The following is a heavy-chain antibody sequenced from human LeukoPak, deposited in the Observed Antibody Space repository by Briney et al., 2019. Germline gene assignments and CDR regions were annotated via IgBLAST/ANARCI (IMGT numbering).Heavy chain of an antibody. CDR3: ARGPRYDGSGYYSHNFDY. V-gene: IGHV4-34*01. D-gene: IGHD3-22*01. J-gene: IGHJ4*02. CDR1: GGSFSGYY. CDR2: INHSGST. Sequence: PSETLSLTCAVYGGSFSGYYWSWIRQPPGKGLEWIGEINHSGSTNYNPSLKSRVTISVDTSKNQFSLKLSSVTAADTAVYYCARGPRYDGSGYYSHNFDYWGQGTLVTVSS.